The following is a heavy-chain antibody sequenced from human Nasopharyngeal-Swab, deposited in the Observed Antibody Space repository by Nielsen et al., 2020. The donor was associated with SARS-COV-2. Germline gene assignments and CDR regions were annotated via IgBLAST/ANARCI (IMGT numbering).Heavy chain of an antibody. J-gene: IGHJ6*03. CDR3: ARGPADCSGGSCYASHMDV. CDR1: GYTLTSQN. D-gene: IGHD2-15*01. CDR2: INPSGGST. V-gene: IGHV1-46*01. Sequence: ASVKVSCKASGYTLTSQNMHWVRQAPGPGIEWMGIINPSGGSTSYAQKFQGRVTMTRDTSTSTVYMELSSLRSEDTAVYYCARGPADCSGGSCYASHMDVWGKGTTVTVSS.